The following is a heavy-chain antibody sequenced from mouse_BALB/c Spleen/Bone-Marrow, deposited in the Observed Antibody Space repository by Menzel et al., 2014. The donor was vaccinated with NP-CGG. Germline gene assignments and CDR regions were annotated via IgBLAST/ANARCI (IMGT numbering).Heavy chain of an antibody. D-gene: IGHD1-1*01. CDR1: GFNIKDTY. V-gene: IGHV14-3*02. CDR2: IDPANGNT. CDR3: ARYYYGSSYFDS. Sequence: EVPLQQSGAELVKPGASVKLSCTASGFNIKDTYMHWVKQRPEQGLEWIGRIDPANGNTKYDPKFQGKATITADTSSNTAYLQLSSLTSEDTAIYYCARYYYGSSYFDSWGQGTTLTV. J-gene: IGHJ2*01.